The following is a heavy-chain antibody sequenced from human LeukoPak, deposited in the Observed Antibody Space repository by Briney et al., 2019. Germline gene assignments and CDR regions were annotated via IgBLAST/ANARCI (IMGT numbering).Heavy chain of an antibody. V-gene: IGHV1-2*02. CDR3: ARRPDCSSTSCYQIPFDY. D-gene: IGHD2-2*01. Sequence: ASVKVSCKASGYTFTGYYMHWVRQAPGQGLEWMGWINPNSGGTNYAQKFQGRVTMTRDTSISTAYMELSRLRSDDTAVYYCARRPDCSSTSCYQIPFDYWGQGTLVTVSS. CDR1: GYTFTGYY. CDR2: INPNSGGT. J-gene: IGHJ4*02.